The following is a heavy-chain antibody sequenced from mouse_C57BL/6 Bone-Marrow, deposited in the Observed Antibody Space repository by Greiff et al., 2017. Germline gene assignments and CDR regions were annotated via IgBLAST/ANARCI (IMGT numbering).Heavy chain of an antibody. V-gene: IGHV1-54*01. Sequence: VQLQQSGAELVRPGTSVKVSCKASGYAFTNYLIEWVKQRPGQGLEWIGVINPGSGGTNYNEKFKGKATLTADTSSSTAYMQLSSLTSEDSAVYFCARRTGYYAMDYWGQGTSVTVSS. CDR1: GYAFTNYL. CDR3: ARRTGYYAMDY. CDR2: INPGSGGT. J-gene: IGHJ4*01.